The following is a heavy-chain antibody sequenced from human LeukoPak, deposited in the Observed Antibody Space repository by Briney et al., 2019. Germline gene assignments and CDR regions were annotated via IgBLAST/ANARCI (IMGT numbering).Heavy chain of an antibody. Sequence: VSVKVSCKASGYTFTSYAMHWVRQAPGQRLEWMGWINAGNGNTKYSQKFQGRVTITRDTSASTAYMELSSLRSEDTAVYYCARVVLYCSSTSCSLDFWGQGTLVTVSS. D-gene: IGHD2-2*01. CDR1: GYTFTSYA. CDR2: INAGNGNT. CDR3: ARVVLYCSSTSCSLDF. V-gene: IGHV1-3*01. J-gene: IGHJ4*02.